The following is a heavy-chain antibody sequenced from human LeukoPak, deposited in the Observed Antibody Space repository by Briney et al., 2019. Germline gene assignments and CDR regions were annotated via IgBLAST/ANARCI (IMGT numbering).Heavy chain of an antibody. CDR1: GFMFSDYF. CDR2: ISSNSKYT. V-gene: IGHV3-11*05. CDR3: ARDNGNKYYFDY. D-gene: IGHD2-8*01. J-gene: IGHJ4*02. Sequence: PGGSLRLSCAASGFMFSDYFMSWIRQAPGKDLEWISYISSNSKYTKYADSVKGRFTISRDNAKKSLYLQMNSLRAEDTAVYYCARDNGNKYYFDYWGQGSLVTVSS.